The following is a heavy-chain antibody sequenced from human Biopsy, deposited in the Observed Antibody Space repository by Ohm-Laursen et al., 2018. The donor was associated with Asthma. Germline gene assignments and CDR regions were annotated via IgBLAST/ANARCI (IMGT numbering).Heavy chain of an antibody. CDR2: INPPTGDT. V-gene: IGHV1-46*01. Sequence: ASVKVSCKASGDSFSNYAISWERQAPGQGLEWVGIINPPTGDTSYAQKFLGRVTVTRNTSTSAVYMELSSLRSEDTAVYYCALSQFDYWGQGTLLTVSS. CDR1: GDSFSNYA. CDR3: ALSQFDY. J-gene: IGHJ4*02.